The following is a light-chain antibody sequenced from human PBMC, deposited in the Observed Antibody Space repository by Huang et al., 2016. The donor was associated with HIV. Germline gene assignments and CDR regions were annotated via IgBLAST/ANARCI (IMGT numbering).Light chain of an antibody. CDR1: QSISSY. Sequence: DTQMTQSPSSLSASVGDRVTITCRASQSISSYLHWYQHQPGESPKLLIYAASSLESGVPSRFSGSGSGTDFTLTISDLQPEDFASYYCQQSYSTPYTFGQGTKLEI. J-gene: IGKJ2*01. V-gene: IGKV1-39*01. CDR3: QQSYSTPYT. CDR2: AAS.